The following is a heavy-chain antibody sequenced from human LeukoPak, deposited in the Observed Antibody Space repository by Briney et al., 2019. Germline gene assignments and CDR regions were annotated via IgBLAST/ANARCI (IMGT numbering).Heavy chain of an antibody. CDR1: GGSISSSNW. J-gene: IGHJ3*02. Sequence: PSGTLSLTCAVSGGSISSSNWWGWVRQPPGKGLEWIGEIYHSGSTNYNPSLKSRVTISVDKSKNQFSLKLSSVTAADTAVYYCARGIIAAAGMDIDAFDIWGQGTMVTVSS. V-gene: IGHV4-4*02. D-gene: IGHD6-13*01. CDR3: ARGIIAAAGMDIDAFDI. CDR2: IYHSGST.